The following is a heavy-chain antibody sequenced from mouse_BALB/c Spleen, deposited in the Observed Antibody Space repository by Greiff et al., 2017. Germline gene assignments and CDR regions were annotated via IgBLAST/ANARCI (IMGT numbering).Heavy chain of an antibody. CDR3: ARGRGNRGYFDY. Sequence: EVQRVESGGGLVKPGGSLKLSCAASGFTFSSYAMSWVRQTPEKRLEWVASISSGGSTYYPDSVKGRFTISRDNARNILYLQMSSLRSEDTAMYYCARGRGNRGYFDYWGQGTTLTVSS. V-gene: IGHV5-6-5*01. CDR2: ISSGGST. J-gene: IGHJ2*01. CDR1: GFTFSSYA.